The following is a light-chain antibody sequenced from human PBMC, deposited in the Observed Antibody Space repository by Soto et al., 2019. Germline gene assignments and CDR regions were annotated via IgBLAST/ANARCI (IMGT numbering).Light chain of an antibody. CDR3: LLSYSGGVV. J-gene: IGLJ2*01. CDR2: DTS. Sequence: QTVVTQEPSLTVSPGGTVTLTCGSSTGAVTSGHYPYWFQQKPGQAPRTQIYDTSNKHSWTPARFSGSLLGGKAALTLSGAQPEDEAEYYCLLSYSGGVVFGGGTKLTVL. CDR1: TGAVTSGHY. V-gene: IGLV7-46*01.